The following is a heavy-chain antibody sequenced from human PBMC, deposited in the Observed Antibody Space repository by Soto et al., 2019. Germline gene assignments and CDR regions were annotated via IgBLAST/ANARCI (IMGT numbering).Heavy chain of an antibody. CDR1: GGSISGSISSSDW. CDR3: ARVGYCSGGSCYPVYYGMDV. J-gene: IGHJ6*02. CDR2: IFHTGRS. D-gene: IGHD2-15*01. V-gene: IGHV4-4*02. Sequence: QVRLQESGPGLVEPSGTLSLTCAVSGGSISGSISSSDWWSWVRQPPGKGLEWIGQIFHTGRSNYNPSLRSRVIISVDESKNQFSLKMSSVTAADSAVYYCARVGYCSGGSCYPVYYGMDVWGQGTTVTVSS.